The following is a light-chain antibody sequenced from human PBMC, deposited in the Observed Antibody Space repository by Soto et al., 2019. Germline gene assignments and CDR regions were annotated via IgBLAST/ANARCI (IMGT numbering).Light chain of an antibody. CDR3: QQYNNWPPIT. CDR1: QSVSIK. J-gene: IGKJ5*01. V-gene: IGKV3-15*01. Sequence: EIVLTQSPDTLSVSPGEGATLSCLASQSVSIKLAWYQQKPGQAPRLLIYDTSTRATGIPARFSGSGSGTEFTLTISSLQSEDFAVYYCQQYNNWPPITFGQGTRLEIK. CDR2: DTS.